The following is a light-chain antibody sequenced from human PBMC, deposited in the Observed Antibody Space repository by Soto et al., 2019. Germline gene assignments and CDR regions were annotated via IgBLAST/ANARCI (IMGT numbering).Light chain of an antibody. V-gene: IGLV2-8*01. Sequence: QSALTQPPSASGSPGQSVTISCTGTSSDVGGYNYVSWYQQHPGKAPKLMIYEVSKRPSGVPDRFSGSKSGNTASLTVSGLPAEDEADYYCSSYAGSNNNYVFGTGTKVTVL. J-gene: IGLJ1*01. CDR3: SSYAGSNNNYV. CDR2: EVS. CDR1: SSDVGGYNY.